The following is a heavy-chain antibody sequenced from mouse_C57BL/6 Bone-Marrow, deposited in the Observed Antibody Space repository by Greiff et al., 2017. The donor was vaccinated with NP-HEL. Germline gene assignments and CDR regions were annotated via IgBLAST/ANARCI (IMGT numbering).Heavy chain of an antibody. D-gene: IGHD5-5*01. Sequence: EVKLVESGGGLVQPKGSLKLSCAASGFSFNTYAMNWVRQAPGKGLEWVARIRSKSNNYATYYADSVKDRFTISRDDSESMLYLQMNNLKTEDTAMYYCVRHENYLAWFAYWGQGTLVTVSA. CDR2: IRSKSNNYAT. J-gene: IGHJ3*01. CDR1: GFSFNTYA. CDR3: VRHENYLAWFAY. V-gene: IGHV10-1*01.